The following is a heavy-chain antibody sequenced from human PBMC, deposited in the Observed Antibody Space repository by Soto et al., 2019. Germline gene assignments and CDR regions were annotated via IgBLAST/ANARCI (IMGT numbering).Heavy chain of an antibody. CDR1: GFRFSTYA. D-gene: IGHD3-22*01. Sequence: EVQLLESGGGLVQPGGSLRLSCAASGFRFSTYAMTWVCQAPGKGLEWVSATSGSGGSTYYADSVKGRFSISRDNSQKTLYLQMSSLRAEDTAVYFCAKGVNYYDSSGYYSYYYNGMDVWGQGTTVTVSS. V-gene: IGHV3-23*01. J-gene: IGHJ6*02. CDR3: AKGVNYYDSSGYYSYYYNGMDV. CDR2: TSGSGGST.